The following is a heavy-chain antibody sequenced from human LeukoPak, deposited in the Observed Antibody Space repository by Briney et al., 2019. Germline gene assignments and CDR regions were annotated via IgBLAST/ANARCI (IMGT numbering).Heavy chain of an antibody. CDR1: GFIFTNYF. D-gene: IGHD3-3*01. V-gene: IGHV3-7*01. CDR2: IKHDESEK. CDR3: ATDRGWRTSGYYLYYFEY. J-gene: IGHJ4*02. Sequence: GGSLRLSCAASGFIFTNYFMSWVRQAPGKGLEWVASIKHDESEKYYVDSVRGRFTISRDNTKNSLYLQMSSLRAEDTAVYYCATDRGWRTSGYYLYYFEYWGQGTLVTFSS.